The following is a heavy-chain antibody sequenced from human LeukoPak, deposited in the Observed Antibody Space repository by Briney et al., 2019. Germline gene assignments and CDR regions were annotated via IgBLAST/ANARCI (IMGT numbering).Heavy chain of an antibody. Sequence: PGRSLRLSCAASGFTFSSYAMHWVRQAPGKGMEWVAVISYDGSNKYYADSVKGRFTISRDNSKNTLYLQMNSLRDEDTARYYCAKAIDWSYFDDWGQGTLVTVSS. CDR2: ISYDGSNK. CDR3: AKAIDWSYFDD. J-gene: IGHJ4*02. D-gene: IGHD1-1*01. CDR1: GFTFSSYA. V-gene: IGHV3-30-3*01.